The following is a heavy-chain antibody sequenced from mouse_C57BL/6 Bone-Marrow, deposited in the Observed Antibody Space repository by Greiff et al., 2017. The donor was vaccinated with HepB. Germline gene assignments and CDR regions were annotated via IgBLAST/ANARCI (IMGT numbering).Heavy chain of an antibody. V-gene: IGHV1-69*01. J-gene: IGHJ2*01. Sequence: QVHLKQPGAELVMPGASVKLSCKASGYTFTSYWMHWVKQRPGQGLEWIGEIDPSDSYTKYNQKFKGKSTLTVDKSSSTAYMQISSLTSEDSAVYYCAREIGFYGNYEFDYWGQGTTLTVSS. D-gene: IGHD2-1*01. CDR3: AREIGFYGNYEFDY. CDR1: GYTFTSYW. CDR2: IDPSDSYT.